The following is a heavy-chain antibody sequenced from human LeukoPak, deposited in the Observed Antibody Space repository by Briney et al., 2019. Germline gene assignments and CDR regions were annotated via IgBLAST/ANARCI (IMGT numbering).Heavy chain of an antibody. V-gene: IGHV1-2*02. CDR3: ARAGYYGSGSYYNN. J-gene: IGHJ4*02. CDR2: INPNSGGT. CDR1: GYTFTDYY. Sequence: ASVKVSCKASGYTFTDYYMHWVRQAPGQGLEWMGWINPNSGGTNYAQKFQGRVTMTRDTSISTAYMELSRLRSDDTAVYYCARAGYYGSGSYYNNWGQGTLVTVSS. D-gene: IGHD3-10*01.